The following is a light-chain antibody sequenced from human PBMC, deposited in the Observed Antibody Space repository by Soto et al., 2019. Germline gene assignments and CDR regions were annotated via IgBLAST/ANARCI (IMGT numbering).Light chain of an antibody. CDR1: QSISSY. V-gene: IGKV1-39*01. J-gene: IGKJ1*01. CDR3: QQSYSTLWT. Sequence: DIQMTQSPSSLSASVGDRVTITCRARQSISSYLTWYLQKPGKAPKLLIFAASTLQSGVPSRFSGSGSGTNFTLTISSLQREDFATYYCQQSYSTLWTFGQGTQVEIK. CDR2: AAS.